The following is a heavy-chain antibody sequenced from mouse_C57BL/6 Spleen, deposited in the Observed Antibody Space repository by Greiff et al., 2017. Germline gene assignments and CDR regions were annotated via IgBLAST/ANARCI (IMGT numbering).Heavy chain of an antibody. CDR3: ARGDFYYAMDY. CDR2: IYPGDGDT. J-gene: IGHJ4*01. CDR1: GYAFSSSW. V-gene: IGHV1-82*01. Sequence: VQVVESGPELVKPGASVKISCKASGYAFSSSWMNWVKQRPGKGLEWIGRIYPGDGDTNYNGKFKGKATLTADKSSSTAYMQLSSLTSEDSAVYFCARGDFYYAMDYWGQGTSVTVSS. D-gene: IGHD3-3*01.